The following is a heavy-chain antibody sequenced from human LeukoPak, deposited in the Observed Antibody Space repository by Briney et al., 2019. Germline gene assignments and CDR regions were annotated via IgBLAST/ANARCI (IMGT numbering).Heavy chain of an antibody. CDR2: IYHSGST. V-gene: IGHV4-4*02. CDR1: GGSISSSNW. D-gene: IGHD6-19*01. J-gene: IGHJ4*02. Sequence: PSETLSLTCAVSGGSISSSNWWSWVRQPPGKGPEWIEEIYHSGSTNYNPSLKSRVTISVDRSKNQFSLKLSSVTAADTAVYYCARVAVAGTAYYFDYWGQGTLVTVSS. CDR3: ARVAVAGTAYYFDY.